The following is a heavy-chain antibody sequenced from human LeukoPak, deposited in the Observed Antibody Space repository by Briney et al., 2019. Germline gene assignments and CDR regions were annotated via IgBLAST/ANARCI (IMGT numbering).Heavy chain of an antibody. Sequence: ASVKVSCKASGYTFTGYYMHWVRQAPGQGLEWMGWINPNSGGTNYAQKFQGRVTMTRDTSISTAYMELSRLRSDDTAVYYCARANYDSRGWKPFANGGQGTLFTVSS. CDR1: GYTFTGYY. CDR3: ARANYDSRGWKPFAN. D-gene: IGHD3-22*01. CDR2: INPNSGGT. J-gene: IGHJ4*02. V-gene: IGHV1-2*02.